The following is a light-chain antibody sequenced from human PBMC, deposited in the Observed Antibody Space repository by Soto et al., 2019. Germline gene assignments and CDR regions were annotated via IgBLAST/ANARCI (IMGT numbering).Light chain of an antibody. CDR3: QQRSSWPRA. CDR2: DAS. V-gene: IGKV3-11*01. J-gene: IGKJ1*01. CDR1: QSVSSY. Sequence: EIVLTQSPAPLSWSPWPRATLSCRASQSVSSYLAWYQQKPGQAPRLLIYDASNRATGIPARFSGSGSGTDFTLTISSLEPEDFAVYYCQQRSSWPRAFGQGTKVDIK.